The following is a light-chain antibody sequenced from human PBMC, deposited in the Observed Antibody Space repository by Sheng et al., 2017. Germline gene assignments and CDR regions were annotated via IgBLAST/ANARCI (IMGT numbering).Light chain of an antibody. CDR1: QSVSSNY. CDR3: QQRSIWVT. V-gene: IGKV3D-20*02. CDR2: DAS. J-gene: IGKJ4*01. Sequence: EIVLTQSPDTLSLSPGERATLSCRASQSVSSNYLAWYQEKPGQAPRLLMYDASTRATGVPARFSGSGSGTDFTLTISSLEPEDFAVYYCQQRSIWVTFGGGTKVEIK.